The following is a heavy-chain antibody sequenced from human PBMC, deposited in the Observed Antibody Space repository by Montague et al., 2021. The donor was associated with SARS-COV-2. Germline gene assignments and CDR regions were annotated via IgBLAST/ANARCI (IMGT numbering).Heavy chain of an antibody. CDR1: GGSISSYGYY. J-gene: IGHJ6*02. V-gene: IGHV4-39*01. CDR2: IYCSGST. Sequence: SETLSLTCTVSGGSISSYGYYWGWIRQPPGKGLEWIVSIYCSGSTYYNPSLKSRVTIYVGTSKNQFSLKLSSVAAADTAVYYCARADRRSTDTTHLYYYKGMDLWGQGTTVTVSS. D-gene: IGHD2-15*01. CDR3: ARADRRSTDTTHLYYYKGMDL.